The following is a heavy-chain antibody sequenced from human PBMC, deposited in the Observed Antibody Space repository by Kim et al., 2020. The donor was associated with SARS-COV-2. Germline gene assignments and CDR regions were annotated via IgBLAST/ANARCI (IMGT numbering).Heavy chain of an antibody. V-gene: IGHV3-9*01. J-gene: IGHJ4*02. D-gene: IGHD3-10*01. Sequence: ADSVKGRFTISRDNAKTSLYLQMNSLRAEDTALYYCAKGRNYYGSGSFGYWGQGTLVTVSS. CDR3: AKGRNYYGSGSFGY.